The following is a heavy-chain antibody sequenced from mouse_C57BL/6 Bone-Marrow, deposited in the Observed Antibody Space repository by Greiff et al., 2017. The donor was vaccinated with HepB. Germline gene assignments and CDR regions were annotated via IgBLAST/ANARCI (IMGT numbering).Heavy chain of an antibody. CDR2: IYPRSGNT. J-gene: IGHJ4*01. Sequence: VQGVESGAELARPGASVKLSCKASGYTFTSYGISWVKQRTGQGLEWIGEIYPRSGNTYYNEKFKGKATLTADKSSSTAYMELRSLTSEDSAVYFCARSGWLLRYYAMDYWGQGTSVTVSS. CDR1: GYTFTSYG. D-gene: IGHD2-3*01. V-gene: IGHV1-81*01. CDR3: ARSGWLLRYYAMDY.